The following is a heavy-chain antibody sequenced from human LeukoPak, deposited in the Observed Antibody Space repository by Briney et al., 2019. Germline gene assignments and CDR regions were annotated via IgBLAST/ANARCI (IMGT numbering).Heavy chain of an antibody. D-gene: IGHD3-16*01. Sequence: GGSLRLPGATSGFTFSNYAMGGVGQVQGRGLEWVSAVGSSGNSAVYTDSVRGRFTISRDNSKNTILLQMNSLRAEDTAVYHCAKDQRSGEYDYGWGPFDMWGQGTMVTVSS. CDR1: GFTFSNYA. CDR3: AKDQRSGEYDYGWGPFDM. J-gene: IGHJ3*02. V-gene: IGHV3-23*01. CDR2: VGSSGNSA.